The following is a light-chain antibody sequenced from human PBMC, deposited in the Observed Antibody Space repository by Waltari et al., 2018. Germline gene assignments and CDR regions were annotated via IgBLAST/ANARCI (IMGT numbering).Light chain of an antibody. CDR2: GAS. Sequence: EIVMTQSPATLSVSPGARATFSCRASQSIADNLAWYQQKPAQAPRLLIYGASTRATGVPGRFRGSGSGTEFTLTISSLQSEDVAIYYCQQYNHWPPITFGQGTRLEIK. V-gene: IGKV3-15*01. CDR1: QSIADN. CDR3: QQYNHWPPIT. J-gene: IGKJ5*01.